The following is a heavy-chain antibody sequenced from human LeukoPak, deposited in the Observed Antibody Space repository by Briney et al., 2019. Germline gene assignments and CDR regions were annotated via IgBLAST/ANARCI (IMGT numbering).Heavy chain of an antibody. CDR3: AREYRGYSYGYSDYYGMDV. CDR1: GFTHSNKY. D-gene: IGHD5-18*01. V-gene: IGHV3-53*04. CDR2: IYDGGKT. J-gene: IGHJ6*02. Sequence: GGSLRLSCAASGFTHSNKYMSWVRQAPGKGLEGVSVIYDGGKTYYSDSVTGRFTISRHNSKNTLYLQMNSLRAEDAAVYYCAREYRGYSYGYSDYYGMDVWGQGTTVTVSS.